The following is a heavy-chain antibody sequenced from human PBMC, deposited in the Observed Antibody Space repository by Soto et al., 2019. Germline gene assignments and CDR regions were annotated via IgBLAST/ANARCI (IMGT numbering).Heavy chain of an antibody. CDR3: ARHLPPGYGSGSYYSYYYYYMDV. CDR2: IYYSGST. V-gene: IGHV4-39*01. Sequence: SETLSLTCTVSGGSISSSSYYWGWIRQPPGKGLERIGSIYYSGSTYYNPSLKSRVTISVDTSKNQFSLKLSSVTAADTAVYYCARHLPPGYGSGSYYSYYYYYMDVWGKGTTVTVSS. CDR1: GGSISSSSYY. D-gene: IGHD3-10*01. J-gene: IGHJ6*03.